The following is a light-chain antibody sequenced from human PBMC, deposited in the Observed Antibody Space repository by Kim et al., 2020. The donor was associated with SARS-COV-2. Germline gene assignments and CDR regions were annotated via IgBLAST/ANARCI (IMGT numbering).Light chain of an antibody. CDR1: QGISSA. V-gene: IGKV1-13*02. J-gene: IGKJ5*01. Sequence: GDRVTITCRASQGISSALAWYQQKQGKAPKLLIYDASSLESGVPSRFSGSGSGTDFTLTISSLQPEDFATYYCQQFNSYPLTFGQGTRLEIK. CDR3: QQFNSYPLT. CDR2: DAS.